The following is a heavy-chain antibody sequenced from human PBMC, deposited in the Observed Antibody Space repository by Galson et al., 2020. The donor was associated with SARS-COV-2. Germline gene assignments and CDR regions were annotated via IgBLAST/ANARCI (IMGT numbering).Heavy chain of an antibody. CDR3: ARDEGIRGYNYGRLYYGIYV. Sequence: NSGGSLRLSCAASGFPFSTYSMNWVRLAPGKGLEWVSSISTSSSYTYYVDSVKGRFSISRDNPRNSLYLQMNSLRAEDTAVYYCARDEGIRGYNYGRLYYGIYVWGQGTTVTVSS. J-gene: IGHJ6*02. D-gene: IGHD5-18*01. CDR1: GFPFSTYS. CDR2: ISTSSSYT. V-gene: IGHV3-21*01.